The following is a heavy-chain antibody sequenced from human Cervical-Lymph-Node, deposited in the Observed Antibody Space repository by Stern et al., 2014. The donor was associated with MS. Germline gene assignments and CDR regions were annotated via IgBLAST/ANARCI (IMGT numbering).Heavy chain of an antibody. CDR2: IDTITGIP. CDR3: ARGNVDSLLSTKRLDH. Sequence: VQLEESGSELKKPGASVKISCEASGYPFTYYAVHWVRQAPGQGLEWMGWIDTITGIPSYAQAFTGRFVFSLDTSVSAAYLQISGLQAEDTAVYYCARGNVDSLLSTKRLDHWGQGTLVSVSS. D-gene: IGHD2/OR15-2a*01. V-gene: IGHV7-4-1*02. CDR1: GYPFTYYA. J-gene: IGHJ4*02.